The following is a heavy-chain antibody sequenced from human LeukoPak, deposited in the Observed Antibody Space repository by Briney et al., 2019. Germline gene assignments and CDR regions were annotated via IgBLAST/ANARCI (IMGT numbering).Heavy chain of an antibody. CDR2: ISWNSGSI. CDR3: AKELYYYDSSGPITPVIFDL. Sequence: PGGSLRPSCAASGFTFDDYAMHWVRQAPGKGLEWVSGISWNSGSIGYADSVKGRFTISRDNAKNSLYLQMNSLRAEDTALYYCAKELYYYDSSGPITPVIFDLWGRGTLVTVSS. V-gene: IGHV3-9*01. CDR1: GFTFDDYA. J-gene: IGHJ2*01. D-gene: IGHD3-22*01.